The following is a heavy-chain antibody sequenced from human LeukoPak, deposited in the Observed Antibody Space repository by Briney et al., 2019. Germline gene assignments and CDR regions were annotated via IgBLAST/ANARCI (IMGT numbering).Heavy chain of an antibody. V-gene: IGHV4-59*01. D-gene: IGHD4-17*01. Sequence: ETLSLTCTVSGGSISSYYWNWIRHPPGKGLEWIGYIYYSGNTNYNPSLKSRVTISVDTSRSQFSLNLRSVTAADTAVYYCARSGVTTWGRYYYYYMDVWGKGTTVTVSS. J-gene: IGHJ6*03. CDR1: GGSISSYY. CDR3: ARSGVTTWGRYYYYYMDV. CDR2: IYYSGNT.